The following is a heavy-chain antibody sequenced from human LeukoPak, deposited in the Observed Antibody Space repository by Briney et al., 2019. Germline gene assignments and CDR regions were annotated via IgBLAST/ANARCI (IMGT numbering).Heavy chain of an antibody. CDR3: AKSGNTAVVLHFYAMDV. D-gene: IGHD5-18*01. CDR1: GFTFSYYW. V-gene: IGHV3-74*01. CDR2: INTDGSSTDNT. J-gene: IGHJ6*02. Sequence: GGSLRLSCAASGFTFSYYWMHWVRQAPGKGLEWVSRINTDGSSTDNTNYAGSVKGRFTISRDNAKNTLCLQMNSLRAEDTAVYYCAKSGNTAVVLHFYAMDVWGQGTTVTVSS.